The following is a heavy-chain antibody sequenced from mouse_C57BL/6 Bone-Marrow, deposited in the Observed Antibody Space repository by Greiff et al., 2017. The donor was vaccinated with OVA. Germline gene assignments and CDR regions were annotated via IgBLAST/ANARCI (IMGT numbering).Heavy chain of an antibody. CDR2: ISDGGSYT. D-gene: IGHD1-1*01. J-gene: IGHJ4*01. V-gene: IGHV5-4*01. CDR3: ARDYYGSLYAMDY. CDR1: GFTFSSYA. Sequence: EVQRVESGGGLVKPGGSLKLSCAASGFTFSSYAMSWVRQTPEKRLEWVATISDGGSYTYYPDNVKGRFTISRDNAKNNLYLQMSHLKSEDTAMYYCARDYYGSLYAMDYWGRGTAVTVTS.